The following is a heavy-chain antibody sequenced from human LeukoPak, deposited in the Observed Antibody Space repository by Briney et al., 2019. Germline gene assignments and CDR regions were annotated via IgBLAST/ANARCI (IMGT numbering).Heavy chain of an antibody. CDR2: FDPENAKT. J-gene: IGHJ6*03. Sequence: ASVRVSCKVSGYILTELSIHWVRQAPGKGLEWMGSFDPENAKTMSAQTFQGRVTMTEDTSTDTAYMELRSLRSDDTAIYYCVIMSHTVVPTARIYYYMDIWGTGTTVIVSS. V-gene: IGHV1-24*01. CDR3: VIMSHTVVPTARIYYYMDI. CDR1: GYILTELS. D-gene: IGHD1-1*01.